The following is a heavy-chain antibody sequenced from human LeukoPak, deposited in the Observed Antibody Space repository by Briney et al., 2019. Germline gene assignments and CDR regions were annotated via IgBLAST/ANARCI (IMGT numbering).Heavy chain of an antibody. CDR3: ARATKTRPYYYYMDV. D-gene: IGHD2-8*01. V-gene: IGHV3-7*03. CDR2: IKQDGSDK. J-gene: IGHJ6*03. CDR1: GFTFSSYW. Sequence: GGSLRLSCAASGFTFSSYWMTWVRQAPGKGLEWVANIKQDGSDKYYVDSVKGRFTISRDNAKNSLYLQMTSLRAEDTAVYYCARATKTRPYYYYMDVWGKGTTVTVSS.